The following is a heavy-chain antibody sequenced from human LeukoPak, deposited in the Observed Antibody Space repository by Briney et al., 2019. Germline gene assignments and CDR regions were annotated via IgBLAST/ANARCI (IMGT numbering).Heavy chain of an antibody. V-gene: IGHV4-31*03. CDR1: GGSISSGGYY. CDR2: IYYSGTT. CDR3: ARDRDSTNYFDY. J-gene: IGHJ4*02. D-gene: IGHD2/OR15-2a*01. Sequence: SQTLSLTCTVSGGSISSGGYYWSWIRQHPGKGLEWIGSIYYSGTTYYNSSLKTRVTISVDTSKNQFSLKLSAVTAPDTAVYYCARDRDSTNYFDYWGQGTLVTVSS.